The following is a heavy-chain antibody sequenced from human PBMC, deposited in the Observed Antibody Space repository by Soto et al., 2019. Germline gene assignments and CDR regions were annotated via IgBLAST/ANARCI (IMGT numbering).Heavy chain of an antibody. Sequence: GGSLRLSCAATGFSFSSHWMHWVRQAPGKGLVWVSRINSDGSSASYAGSVKGRFTISRDNAKNTLYLQMNSLRAEDTAVYYCARDGRYCSGGTCYGYYFYYMDVWGQGTTVTVSS. CDR1: GFSFSSHW. CDR2: INSDGSSA. J-gene: IGHJ6*03. V-gene: IGHV3-74*01. CDR3: ARDGRYCSGGTCYGYYFYYMDV. D-gene: IGHD2-15*01.